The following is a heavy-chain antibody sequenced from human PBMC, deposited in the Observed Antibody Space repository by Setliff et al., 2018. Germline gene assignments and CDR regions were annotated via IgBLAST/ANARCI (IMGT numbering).Heavy chain of an antibody. Sequence: GESLKISCRGSGYTLSDYWIGWVRQMPRKGLEWMGIIYPGDSDTRYSPSFQGQVTFSADKSISTAYLQWSSLKASGTATYYCARVVGADGIGIDYWGQGTVVTVSS. V-gene: IGHV5-51*01. J-gene: IGHJ4*02. CDR1: GYTLSDYW. CDR3: ARVVGADGIGIDY. CDR2: IYPGDSDT. D-gene: IGHD2-15*01.